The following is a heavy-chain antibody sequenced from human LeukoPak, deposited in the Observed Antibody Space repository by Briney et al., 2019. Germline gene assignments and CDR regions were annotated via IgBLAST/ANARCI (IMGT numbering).Heavy chain of an antibody. D-gene: IGHD6-19*01. CDR1: GFTFDDYA. Sequence: PGGSLRLSCAASGFTFDDYAMHWARQAPGKGLEWVSGISWNSGSIGYADSVKGRFTISRDNAKNSLYLQMNSLRAEDTALYYCAKGGYSSGWTGWFDPWGQGTLVTVSS. CDR3: AKGGYSSGWTGWFDP. CDR2: ISWNSGSI. J-gene: IGHJ5*02. V-gene: IGHV3-9*01.